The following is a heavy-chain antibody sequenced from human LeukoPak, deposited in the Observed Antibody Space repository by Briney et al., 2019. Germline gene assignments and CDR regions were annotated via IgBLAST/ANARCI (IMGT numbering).Heavy chain of an antibody. CDR1: GDSISSGDYY. CDR2: ISSSGST. J-gene: IGHJ4*02. D-gene: IGHD3-22*01. Sequence: PSETLSLTCTVSGDSISSGDYYWSWIRQPAGKGLEWIGRISSSGSTNYNPSLKSRVTISVDTSKNQFSLKLSSVTAADTAVYYCARDQFHYDSSGYFSLFDYWGQGTLVTVSS. V-gene: IGHV4-61*02. CDR3: ARDQFHYDSSGYFSLFDY.